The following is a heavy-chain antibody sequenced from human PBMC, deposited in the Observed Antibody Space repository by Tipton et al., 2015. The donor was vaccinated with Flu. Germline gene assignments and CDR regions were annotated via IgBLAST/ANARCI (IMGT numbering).Heavy chain of an antibody. Sequence: GLVKPSETLSLTCVVSGDSIRSSGYYWGWIRQPPGKGLEWIGNTFHSGETYLNPSLKSRITISVDRSKNQFSLKLRSVTAADTAVYFCARRDYSNYVSDPKSWFDPWGQGILVTVSS. CDR1: GDSIRSSGYY. V-gene: IGHV4-38-2*01. CDR3: ARRDYSNYVSDPKSWFDP. J-gene: IGHJ5*02. D-gene: IGHD4-11*01. CDR2: TFHSGET.